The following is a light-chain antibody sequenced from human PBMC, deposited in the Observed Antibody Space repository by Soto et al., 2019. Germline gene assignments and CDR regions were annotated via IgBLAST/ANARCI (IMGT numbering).Light chain of an antibody. CDR2: YDS. CDR3: QVWDSSSDHPYVV. Sequence: SYELTQPPSVSVAPGKTARITCRGNNIGSKSVHWYQQKPGQAPVLVIYYDSDRPSGIPERFSGSNSGNTATLTISRVEAGDEADYYCQVWDSSSDHPYVVFGGGTQLTVL. V-gene: IGLV3-21*04. J-gene: IGLJ2*01. CDR1: NIGSKS.